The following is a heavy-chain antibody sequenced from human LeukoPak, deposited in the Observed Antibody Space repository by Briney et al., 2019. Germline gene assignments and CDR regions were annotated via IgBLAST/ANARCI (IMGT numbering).Heavy chain of an antibody. D-gene: IGHD3-22*01. CDR1: GFTFSDHY. V-gene: IGHV3-72*01. J-gene: IGHJ3*02. CDR3: ATRFSEQYYYESSGYLYDI. Sequence: PGGSLRLSCAASGFTFSDHYMDWVRQAPGKGLEWVGRTRNKANSYTTEYAASVKGRFTISRDDSKNSLYLQMNSLKSEDTAVYYCATRFSEQYYYESSGYLYDIWGQGTMVTVSS. CDR2: TRNKANSYTT.